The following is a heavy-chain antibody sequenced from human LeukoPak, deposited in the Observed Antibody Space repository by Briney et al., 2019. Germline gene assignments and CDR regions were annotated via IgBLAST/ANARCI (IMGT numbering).Heavy chain of an antibody. J-gene: IGHJ4*02. CDR3: ARESETGGWYDY. V-gene: IGHV3-43*02. Sequence: GGSLRLSCAAPGFFVDNYAILWVRQAPGKGLEWVSLISGDGGSTFYADSVRGRFTISRDNTRKSLSLQMSSLRSEDTALYYCARESETGGWYDYCGQGPLLPVSS. CDR1: GFFVDNYA. CDR2: ISGDGGST. D-gene: IGHD6-19*01.